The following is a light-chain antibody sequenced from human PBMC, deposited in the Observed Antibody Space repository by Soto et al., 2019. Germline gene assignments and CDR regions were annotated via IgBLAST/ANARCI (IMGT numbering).Light chain of an antibody. CDR2: GAS. CDR1: QSVSSSY. V-gene: IGKV3D-20*02. CDR3: QQRSTGPPLT. Sequence: EIVLTQSPGTLSLSPGERATLSCRASQSVSSSYLAWYQQKPGQAPRLLIYGASSRATGIPDRFSGSGSGTDFTVTISRLEPEDFAVYYCQQRSTGPPLTFGGGTKVEIK. J-gene: IGKJ4*01.